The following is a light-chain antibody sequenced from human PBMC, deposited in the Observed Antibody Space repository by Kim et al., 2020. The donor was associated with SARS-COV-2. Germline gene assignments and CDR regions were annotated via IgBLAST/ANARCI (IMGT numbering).Light chain of an antibody. J-gene: IGKJ1*01. CDR3: QQYETYSWT. V-gene: IGKV1-5*03. Sequence: DIEMTQSPSTLSASVGDRVTITCRASQSIRTWLAWYQRRPGKAPKLLIYKASTLESGVPSRFSGTGTGTEFTLTISSVQTDDFATYYCQQYETYSWTFGQGTKLEI. CDR2: KAS. CDR1: QSIRTW.